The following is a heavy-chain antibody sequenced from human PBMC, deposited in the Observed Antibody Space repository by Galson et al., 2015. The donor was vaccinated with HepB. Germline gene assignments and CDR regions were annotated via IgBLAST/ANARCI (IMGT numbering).Heavy chain of an antibody. CDR2: ITGSGGNT. D-gene: IGHD5-24*01. V-gene: IGHV3-23*01. Sequence: SLRLSCAASGFTFSSYNMNWVRQAPGKGLEWVSSITGSGGNTYYADSVKGRFTISRDNTKNTLSLQMNSLRAEDTAVYYCAKDRLRWLQYLFYYWGQGTLLTVSS. CDR1: GFTFSSYN. CDR3: AKDRLRWLQYLFYY. J-gene: IGHJ4*02.